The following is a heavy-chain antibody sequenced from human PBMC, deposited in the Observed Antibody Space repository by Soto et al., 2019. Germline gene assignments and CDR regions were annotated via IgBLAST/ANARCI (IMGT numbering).Heavy chain of an antibody. Sequence: SETLPLTCTVSGGTIITYYWSWIRQTPGKGLEWIGYIYYSGSTNYNPSLKSRVTIAADTSKNQFSLKLSSVTAAGTAVYYCSRVYDYYFDFWGQGTLVTVSS. CDR2: IYYSGST. D-gene: IGHD1-1*01. CDR1: GGTIITYY. J-gene: IGHJ4*02. V-gene: IGHV4-59*01. CDR3: SRVYDYYFDF.